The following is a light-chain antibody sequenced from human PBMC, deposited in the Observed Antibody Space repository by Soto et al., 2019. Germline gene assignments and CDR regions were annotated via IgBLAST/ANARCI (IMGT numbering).Light chain of an antibody. CDR2: KAS. J-gene: IGKJ1*01. CDR3: QQYNTFPWT. Sequence: DIPMTQSPSTLSVSVGDRVTITCRASQSISIWLAWYQQKPGKAPKLLMYKASVLESGVPSRFSGSGSGTEFTLTISSLQPDDFATYYCQQYNTFPWTFGQGTKVEI. CDR1: QSISIW. V-gene: IGKV1-5*03.